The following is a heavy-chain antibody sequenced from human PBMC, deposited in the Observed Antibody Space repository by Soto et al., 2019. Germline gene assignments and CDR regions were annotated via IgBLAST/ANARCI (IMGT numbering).Heavy chain of an antibody. CDR2: MWFDGSKT. CDR3: ARDPGVTNYYFDL. Sequence: PGGSLRLSCAASGFSFSSYGFHWVRQAPGKGLEWVALMWFDGSKTDYADSVKGRFTVSGDNSKSTLYLQMNSLRAEDTAVYFCARDPGVTNYYFDLWGQGTLVTVSS. CDR1: GFSFSSYG. J-gene: IGHJ4*02. D-gene: IGHD3-3*01. V-gene: IGHV3-33*01.